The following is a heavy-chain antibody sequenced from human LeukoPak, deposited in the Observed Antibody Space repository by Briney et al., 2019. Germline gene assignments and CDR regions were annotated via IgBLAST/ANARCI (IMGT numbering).Heavy chain of an antibody. Sequence: GGSLRLSCVASGFTFSHYSMNWVRQAPGKGLEWVSSIRFTGSYIYYADSVKGRFTISRDDAKNLLSLQMISLRAEDTAVYYCARDVDYAFDSWGQGALVTVSS. CDR3: ARDVDYAFDS. D-gene: IGHD4-17*01. CDR2: IRFTGSYI. CDR1: GFTFSHYS. V-gene: IGHV3-21*01. J-gene: IGHJ4*02.